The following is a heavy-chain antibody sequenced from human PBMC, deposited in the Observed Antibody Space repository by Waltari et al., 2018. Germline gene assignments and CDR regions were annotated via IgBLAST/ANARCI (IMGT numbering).Heavy chain of an antibody. J-gene: IGHJ6*03. V-gene: IGHV4-39*01. Sequence: QLQLQESGPGLVKPSETLSLTCTVSGGSISSSSYYWGWIRQPPGQGLEWIGSIYYSGSTYYNPSLKSRVTISVDTSKNQFSLKLSSVTAADTAVYYCARQGGSGSWRYYYYYMDVWGKGTTVTVSS. CDR1: GGSISSSSYY. CDR2: IYYSGST. CDR3: ARQGGSGSWRYYYYYMDV. D-gene: IGHD3-10*01.